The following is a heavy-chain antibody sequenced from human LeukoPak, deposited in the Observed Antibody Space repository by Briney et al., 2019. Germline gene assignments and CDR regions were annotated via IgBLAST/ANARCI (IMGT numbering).Heavy chain of an antibody. J-gene: IGHJ5*02. V-gene: IGHV1-69*05. CDR2: IIPIFGTA. Sequence: SVKVSCKGAGCTFSSYAISWVRQAPGQGLEWMGRIIPIFGTANYAQKFQGRVTITTDESTSTAYMELSSLRSEDTAVYYCARDSPTNWFDPWGQGTLVTVSS. CDR1: GCTFSSYA. CDR3: ARDSPTNWFDP.